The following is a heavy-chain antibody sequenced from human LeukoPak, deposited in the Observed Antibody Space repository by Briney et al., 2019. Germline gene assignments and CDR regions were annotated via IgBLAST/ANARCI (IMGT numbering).Heavy chain of an antibody. J-gene: IGHJ4*02. D-gene: IGHD3-10*01. CDR1: GGSISSYY. CDR3: ARRITMVRGVIDY. V-gene: IGHV4-59*01. Sequence: PSETLSLTCTVSGGSISSYYWSWIRQPPGKGLEWIGYIYYSGSTNYNPSLKSRVTISVDTSKNQFSLKLSSVTAADTAVYYCARRITMVRGVIDYWGQGTLVTVSS. CDR2: IYYSGST.